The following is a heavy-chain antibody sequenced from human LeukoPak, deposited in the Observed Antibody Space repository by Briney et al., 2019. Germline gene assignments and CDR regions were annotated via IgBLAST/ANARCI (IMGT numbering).Heavy chain of an antibody. D-gene: IGHD6-19*01. CDR1: GYTFTSYG. V-gene: IGHV1-18*01. CDR3: ARDRVGYGSGWFGSADF. CDR2: ISVYNGNT. Sequence: GASVKVSCKASGYTFTSYGISWVRQAPGQGLEWMGWISVYNGNTNYVQKLQGRVTMTTDTSTSTAYMELRSLRSDDRAVYYCARDRVGYGSGWFGSADFWGQGTLVTVSS. J-gene: IGHJ4*02.